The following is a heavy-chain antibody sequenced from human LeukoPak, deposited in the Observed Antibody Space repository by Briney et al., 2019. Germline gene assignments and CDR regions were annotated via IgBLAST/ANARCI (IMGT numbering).Heavy chain of an antibody. CDR1: GGTFSSYA. V-gene: IGHV1-69*01. Sequence: SVKVSCKASGGTFSSYAISWERQAPGQGLEWMGGIIPIFGTANYAQKFQGRVTITADESTSTAYMELSSLRSEDTAVYYCARARGRNIVVVPAAIYYFDYWGQGTLVTVSS. D-gene: IGHD2-2*02. CDR3: ARARGRNIVVVPAAIYYFDY. J-gene: IGHJ4*02. CDR2: IIPIFGTA.